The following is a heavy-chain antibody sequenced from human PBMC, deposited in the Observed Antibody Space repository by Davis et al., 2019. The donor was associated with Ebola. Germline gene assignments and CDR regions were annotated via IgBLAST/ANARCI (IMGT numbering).Heavy chain of an antibody. CDR1: GGSISSYY. CDR2: IYYSGST. Sequence: PSETLSLTCTVSGGSISSYYWSWIRQPPGKGLEWIGYIYYSGSTNYNPSLKSRVTISVDTSKNQFSLKLSSVTAADTAVYYCASMGYDSSGYTFDYWGQGTLVTVSS. V-gene: IGHV4-59*01. CDR3: ASMGYDSSGYTFDY. D-gene: IGHD3-22*01. J-gene: IGHJ4*02.